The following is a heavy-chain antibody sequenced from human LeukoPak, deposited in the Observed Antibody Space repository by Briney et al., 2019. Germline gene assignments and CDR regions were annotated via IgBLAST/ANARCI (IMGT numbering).Heavy chain of an antibody. CDR3: ARDPYYDSSGYSYSHFDY. J-gene: IGHJ4*02. D-gene: IGHD3-22*01. CDR2: ISAYNGNT. Sequence: ASVKVSCKASGYTFTSYGISWVRQAPGQGLEWMGWISAYNGNTNYAQKLQGRVTMTTDTSTSTAYMELRSLSSDDTAVYYCARDPYYDSSGYSYSHFDYWGQGTLVTVSS. CDR1: GYTFTSYG. V-gene: IGHV1-18*01.